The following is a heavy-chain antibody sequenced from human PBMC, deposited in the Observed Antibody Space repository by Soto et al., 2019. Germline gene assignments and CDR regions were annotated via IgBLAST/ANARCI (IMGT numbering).Heavy chain of an antibody. J-gene: IGHJ6*02. CDR1: GFTFSSYA. V-gene: IGHV3-23*01. D-gene: IGHD1-1*01. CDR3: AKGSENWIQSKGYYYGMDV. Sequence: GASLKLSCAASGFTFSSYAMSWVRQAPGKGLEWVSAISGSGGSTYYADSVKGRFTISRDNSKNTLYLQMNSLRAEDTAVYYCAKGSENWIQSKGYYYGMDVWGQGTTVTVSS. CDR2: ISGSGGST.